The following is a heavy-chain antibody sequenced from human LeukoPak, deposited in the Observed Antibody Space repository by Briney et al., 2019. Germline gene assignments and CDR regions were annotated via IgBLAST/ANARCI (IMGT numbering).Heavy chain of an antibody. V-gene: IGHV4-59*08. D-gene: IGHD2/OR15-2a*01. CDR3: ARRRAVPGFYYFDY. Sequence: SETLSLTCTVSGGSINNYYWTWIRQPPGKGLEWIGYIYYSGSTNYNPSLKSRVTMSVDTSKNQFSLKLSSLTAADTAVYYCARRRAVPGFYYFDYWGQGTLVTVSS. CDR2: IYYSGST. J-gene: IGHJ4*02. CDR1: GGSINNYY.